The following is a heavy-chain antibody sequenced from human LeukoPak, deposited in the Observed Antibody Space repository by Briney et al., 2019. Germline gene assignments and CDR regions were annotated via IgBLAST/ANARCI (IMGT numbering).Heavy chain of an antibody. D-gene: IGHD3-22*01. J-gene: IGHJ4*02. CDR3: ATLDYYDTKNDY. Sequence: SVKVSCKASGGTFSSYAISWVRQAPGQGLEWMGRIIPIFGTANYAQKFQGRVTITTDESTSTAYMELSSLRSEDTAAYYCATLDYYDTKNDYWGQGTLVTVSS. CDR2: IIPIFGTA. CDR1: GGTFSSYA. V-gene: IGHV1-69*05.